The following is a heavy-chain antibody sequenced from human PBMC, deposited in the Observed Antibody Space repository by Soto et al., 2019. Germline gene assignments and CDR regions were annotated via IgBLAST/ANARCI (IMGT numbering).Heavy chain of an antibody. J-gene: IGHJ5*02. V-gene: IGHV4-59*01. CDR2: IYYSGST. D-gene: IGHD3-3*01. CDR3: ARDLDDFWSGYFDP. CDR1: GGSISSYY. Sequence: SETLSLTCTVSGGSISSYYWSWIRQPPGKGLEWIGYIYYSGSTNYNPSLKSRVTISVDTSKNQFSLKLSSVTAADTAVYYCARDLDDFWSGYFDPWGQGTLVTVSS.